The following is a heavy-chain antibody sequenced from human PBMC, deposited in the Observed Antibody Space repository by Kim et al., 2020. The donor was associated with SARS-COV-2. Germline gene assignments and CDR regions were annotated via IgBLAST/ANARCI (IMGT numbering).Heavy chain of an antibody. V-gene: IGHV3-11*06. CDR3: ARGLGYWYFEL. CDR2: T. D-gene: IGHD7-27*01. Sequence: TEYAESVKARFTCSRDYDKNALYVQMNGLKGEDTAVYYCARGLGYWYFELWGRGTLVTVSS. J-gene: IGHJ2*01.